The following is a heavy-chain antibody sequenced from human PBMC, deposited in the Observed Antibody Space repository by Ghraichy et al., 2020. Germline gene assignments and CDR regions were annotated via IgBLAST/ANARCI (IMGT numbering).Heavy chain of an antibody. Sequence: ASVKVSCKASGYTFSSYYMHWVRQAPGQGLEWMGIINPSGDSTAYAQNFQGRLTMTTDTSTSTVYMELSSLRSEDTAVYYCARDREPARGPFEYWGQGTLVTVSS. CDR1: GYTFSSYY. J-gene: IGHJ4*02. CDR3: ARDREPARGPFEY. D-gene: IGHD1-14*01. CDR2: INPSGDST. V-gene: IGHV1-46*01.